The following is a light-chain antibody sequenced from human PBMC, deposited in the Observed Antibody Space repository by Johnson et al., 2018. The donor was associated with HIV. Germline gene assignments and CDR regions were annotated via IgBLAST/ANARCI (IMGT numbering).Light chain of an antibody. CDR1: SSNIGNNY. CDR3: ETWDSSLSVYYV. CDR2: DNN. Sequence: QSVLTQPPSVSAAPGQKVTISCSGSSSNIGNNYVSWYQQLPGTAPKLLIYDNNKRPSGIPDRFSGSKSGTSATLGITGLQTGDEADYYCETWDSSLSVYYVFGTGTKLTVL. J-gene: IGLJ1*01. V-gene: IGLV1-51*01.